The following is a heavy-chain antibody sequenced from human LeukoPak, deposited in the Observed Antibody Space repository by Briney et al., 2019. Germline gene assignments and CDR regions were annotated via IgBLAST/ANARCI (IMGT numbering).Heavy chain of an antibody. Sequence: GESLKISCKGSGYSFTSYWIGWVRQMPGKGLEWTGIIYPGDSDTRYSPSFQGQVTISADKSISTAYLQWSSLKASDTAMYYCARPQTYYYDSSGYFPLGYWGQGTLVTVSS. CDR1: GYSFTSYW. CDR3: ARPQTYYYDSSGYFPLGY. J-gene: IGHJ4*02. D-gene: IGHD3-22*01. V-gene: IGHV5-51*01. CDR2: IYPGDSDT.